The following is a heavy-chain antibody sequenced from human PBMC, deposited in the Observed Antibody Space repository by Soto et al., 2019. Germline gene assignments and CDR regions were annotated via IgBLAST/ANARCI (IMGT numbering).Heavy chain of an antibody. Sequence: QVQLVQSGAEVKKSGASVKVSCKASGYTFTGHYIHWVRQAPGQGPEWVGEIGPNKGDTKYAQKFQGRVTMTRDTSISTVYMELSNLSPDDTAVYYCGRGRSGDLVVFYWGQGTLVTVYS. CDR2: IGPNKGDT. CDR1: GYTFTGHY. V-gene: IGHV1-2*02. D-gene: IGHD1-26*01. CDR3: GRGRSGDLVVFY. J-gene: IGHJ4*02.